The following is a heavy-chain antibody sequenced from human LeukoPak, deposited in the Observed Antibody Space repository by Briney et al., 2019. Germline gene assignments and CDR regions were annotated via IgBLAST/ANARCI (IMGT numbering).Heavy chain of an antibody. V-gene: IGHV3-23*01. CDR2: ISGSGGST. J-gene: IGHJ4*02. CDR3: AKHSRGIAAAGTPVDFDY. Sequence: GGSLRLSCAASGFTFSSYAMSWVRQAPGKGLEWVSAISGSGGSTYYADSVKGRFTISRDNSKNTLYLQMNSLRAEDTAVYYCAKHSRGIAAAGTPVDFDYWGQETLVTVSS. D-gene: IGHD6-13*01. CDR1: GFTFSSYA.